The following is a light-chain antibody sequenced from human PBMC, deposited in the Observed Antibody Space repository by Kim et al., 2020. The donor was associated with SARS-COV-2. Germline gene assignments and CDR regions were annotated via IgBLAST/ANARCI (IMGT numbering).Light chain of an antibody. J-gene: IGKJ2*03. V-gene: IGKV3-20*01. Sequence: PGERATLSCRARQTVNSNKLAWYQQKPGQAPRLLIYDASSRATGIADRFSGSGSGTDFTLTVSRVAPEDFAVYYCQQFGRSPLYSFGQGTKLEI. CDR2: DAS. CDR1: QTVNSNK. CDR3: QQFGRSPLYS.